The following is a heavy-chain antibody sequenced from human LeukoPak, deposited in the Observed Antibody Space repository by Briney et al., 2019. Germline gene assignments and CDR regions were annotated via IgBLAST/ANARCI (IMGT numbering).Heavy chain of an antibody. Sequence: SETLFLTCTVSGGSISSYYWSWIRQPPGKGLEWIGYIYTSGSTNYNPSLKSRVTISVDTSKNQFSLKLSSVTAADTAVYYCATRSAVGATGGAIDAFDIWGQGTMVTVSS. CDR2: IYTSGST. J-gene: IGHJ3*02. V-gene: IGHV4-4*09. D-gene: IGHD1-26*01. CDR1: GGSISSYY. CDR3: ATRSAVGATGGAIDAFDI.